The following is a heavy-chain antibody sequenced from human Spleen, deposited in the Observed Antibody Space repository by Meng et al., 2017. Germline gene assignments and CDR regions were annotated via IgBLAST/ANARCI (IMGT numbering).Heavy chain of an antibody. V-gene: IGHV4-38-2*02. CDR1: GYSITGSYN. CDR3: ARDRFPTNYYGSGSYPFDY. Sequence: SETLSLTCAVSGYSITGSYNWGWIRQSPGKGLEWIGSIYQSGSTYYNPSLKSRVTISVDTSKNQFSLKLSSVTAADTAVYYCARDRFPTNYYGSGSYPFDYWGQGTLVTVSS. CDR2: IYQSGST. D-gene: IGHD3-10*01. J-gene: IGHJ4*02.